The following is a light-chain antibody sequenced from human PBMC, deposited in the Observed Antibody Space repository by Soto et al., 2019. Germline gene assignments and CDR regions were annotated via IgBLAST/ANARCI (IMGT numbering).Light chain of an antibody. CDR3: QQYNNWPMYT. CDR1: QAVNTR. J-gene: IGKJ2*01. CDR2: LAS. V-gene: IGKV3-11*01. Sequence: EIVLTQSPATLSSFPGDRVTLSCRASQAVNTRLAWYQHRPGQAPRLLIYLASNRAAGVPARFSGSGSGTDFTLTISDVEPEDFAVYYCQQYNNWPMYTFGQGTKLEIK.